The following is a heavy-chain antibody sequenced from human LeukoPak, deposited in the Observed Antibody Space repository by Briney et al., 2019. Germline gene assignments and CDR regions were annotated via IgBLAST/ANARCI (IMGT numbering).Heavy chain of an antibody. Sequence: SETLSLTCSVSGDSISTSSSYWGWIRQPPGKGLEWIGSIYYSGSTYYNTSLKSRVTISVDTSKNQFSLKLSSVTAADTAVYYCASYRLAGVYWGQGTLVTVSS. V-gene: IGHV4-39*07. CDR2: IYYSGST. CDR3: ASYRLAGVY. D-gene: IGHD3-16*02. CDR1: GDSISTSSSY. J-gene: IGHJ4*02.